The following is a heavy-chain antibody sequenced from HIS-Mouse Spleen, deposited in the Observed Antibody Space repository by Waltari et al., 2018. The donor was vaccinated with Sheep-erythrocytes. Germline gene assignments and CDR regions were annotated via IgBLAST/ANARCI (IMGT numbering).Heavy chain of an antibody. CDR3: AKRRTGDGGLDY. D-gene: IGHD7-27*01. Sequence: EVQLLESGGGLVQPGGSLRLPCAASGFTFSSYAMSRVRQAPGKGLEWVSAISGSGGSTYYADSVKGRFTISRDNSKNTLYLQMNSLRAEDTAVYYCAKRRTGDGGLDYWGQGTLVTVSS. V-gene: IGHV3-23*01. CDR2: ISGSGGST. J-gene: IGHJ4*02. CDR1: GFTFSSYA.